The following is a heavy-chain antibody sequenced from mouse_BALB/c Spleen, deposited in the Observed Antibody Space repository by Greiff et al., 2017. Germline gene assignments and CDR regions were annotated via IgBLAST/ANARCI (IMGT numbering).Heavy chain of an antibody. CDR1: GFTFSSYT. J-gene: IGHJ2*01. CDR2: ISNGGGST. Sequence: EVQVVESGGGLVQPGGSLKLSCAASGFTFSSYTMSWVRQTPEKRLEWVAYISNGGGSTYYPDTVKGRFTISRDNAKNTLYLQMSSLKSEDTAMYYCARQGGKGGYYFDYWGQGTTLTVSS. V-gene: IGHV5-12-2*01. CDR3: ARQGGKGGYYFDY.